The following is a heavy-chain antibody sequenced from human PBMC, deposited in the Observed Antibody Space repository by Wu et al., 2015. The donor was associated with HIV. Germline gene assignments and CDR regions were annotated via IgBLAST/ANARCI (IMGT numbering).Heavy chain of an antibody. J-gene: IGHJ4*02. CDR3: AREDWGANDY. Sequence: QVQLVQSGAEVKKPGASVKVSCKASGYTFTDYYIHWVRQAPGQGLEFMGWINPNSGGTNYAQKFHGRVTMTRDTSISTAYMELSRLSSDDTALYYCAREDWGANDYWGQGTLVTVSS. D-gene: IGHD7-27*01. CDR1: GYTFTDYY. V-gene: IGHV1-2*02. CDR2: INPNSGGT.